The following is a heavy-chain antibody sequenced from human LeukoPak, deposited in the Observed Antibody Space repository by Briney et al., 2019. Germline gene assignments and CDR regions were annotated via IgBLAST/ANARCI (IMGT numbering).Heavy chain of an antibody. Sequence: PGGSLRLSCAASGFTFNSYTMSWVREAQGKGLEWVSSISSSGNYIYHADSVKGRFTISRDDAQNSVYLQMNSLKDEDTAVYYCARSRSSSPYDKNLNFWGQGTLVIVSS. V-gene: IGHV3-21*01. CDR2: ISSSGNYI. CDR3: ARSRSSSPYDKNLNF. D-gene: IGHD3-10*01. J-gene: IGHJ4*02. CDR1: GFTFNSYT.